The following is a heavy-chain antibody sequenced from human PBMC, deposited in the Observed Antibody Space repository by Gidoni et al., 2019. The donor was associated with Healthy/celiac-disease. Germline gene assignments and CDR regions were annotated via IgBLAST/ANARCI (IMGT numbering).Heavy chain of an antibody. CDR1: GFTFSSYA. V-gene: IGHV3-30-3*01. J-gene: IGHJ4*02. Sequence: QVQLVESGGGVVQPGRSLRLSWSASGFTFSSYAMHWVRQAPGKGLEWVEVISYDGSNKYYADSVKGRFTISRDNSKNTLYLQMNSLRAEDTAVYYCASTGTAMVWVDTARIDYWGQGTLVTVSS. D-gene: IGHD5-18*01. CDR2: ISYDGSNK. CDR3: ASTGTAMVWVDTARIDY.